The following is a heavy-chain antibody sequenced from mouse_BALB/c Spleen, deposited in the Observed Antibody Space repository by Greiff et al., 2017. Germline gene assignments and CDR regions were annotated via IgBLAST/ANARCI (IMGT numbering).Heavy chain of an antibody. J-gene: IGHJ3*01. CDR1: GFSLTSYG. V-gene: IGHV2-9*02. D-gene: IGHD1-3*01. CDR2: IWAGGST. CDR3: ARAENGIAY. Sequence: VKLQESGPGLVAPSQSLSITCTVSGFSLTSYGVHWVRQPPGKGLEWLGVIWAGGSTNYNSALMSRLSISKDNSKSQVFLKMNSLQTDDTAMYYCARAENGIAYWGQGTLVTVSA.